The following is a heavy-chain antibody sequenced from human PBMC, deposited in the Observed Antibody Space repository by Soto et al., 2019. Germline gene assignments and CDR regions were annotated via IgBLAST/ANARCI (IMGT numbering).Heavy chain of an antibody. CDR2: SRSKAYDYAT. V-gene: IGHV3-73*02. CDR3: TRHGAYDFWSGSFDP. D-gene: IGHD3-3*01. Sequence: EVQLVESGGGLVQPGGSLTLSCEASGFTFSGSTIHWVRQASGKGLEWVGRSRSKAYDYATAYTGSLRGRCNISRDDSKNTAFLQMSSLETEDTAVYYCTRHGAYDFWSGSFDPWGQGTLVTVSS. J-gene: IGHJ5*02. CDR1: GFTFSGST.